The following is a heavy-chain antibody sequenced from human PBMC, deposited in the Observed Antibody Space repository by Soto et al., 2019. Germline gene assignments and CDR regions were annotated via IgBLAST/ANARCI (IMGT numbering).Heavy chain of an antibody. Sequence: PGGSLRLSCASSWFTVISNYLTWVRQAPGKGLKWVSVLYPDGRAYYADSVKGRFTISTDNSKNSVYLQMNTLGDEDTAIYYCARGLGRENHDNRGYFHLDYWGQGTLVTVSS. V-gene: IGHV3-53*01. CDR2: LYPDGRA. CDR3: ARGLGRENHDNRGYFHLDY. CDR1: WFTVISNY. J-gene: IGHJ4*02. D-gene: IGHD3-22*01.